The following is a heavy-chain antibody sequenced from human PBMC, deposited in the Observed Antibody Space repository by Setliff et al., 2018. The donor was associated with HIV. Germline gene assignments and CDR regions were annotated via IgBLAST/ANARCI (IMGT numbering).Heavy chain of an antibody. CDR3: SRRAYYGGDCYHYYYYMDV. J-gene: IGHJ6*03. CDR1: GGSISSYY. D-gene: IGHD2-21*02. Sequence: SETLSLTCTVSGGSISSYYWSWIRQPPGKGLEWIGYIYYSGSTNYTPSLKSRVTISVNTSKNQFSLRLSSVTAADTAVYYCSRRAYYGGDCYHYYYYMDVWGKGTTGTVSS. CDR2: IYYSGST. V-gene: IGHV4-59*08.